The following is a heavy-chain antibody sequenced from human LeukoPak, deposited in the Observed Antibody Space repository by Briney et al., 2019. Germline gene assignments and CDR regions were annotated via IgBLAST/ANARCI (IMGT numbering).Heavy chain of an antibody. CDR2: IYTSGST. CDR1: GGSISSHY. Sequence: SETLSLTCTVSGGSISSHYWSWIRQPPGKRLEWIGCIYTSGSTNYNPSLKSRVTISVDSTKNQFSLKLTSVTAADTAVYYCTRHSSAYYDFWSGYPTYAFDIWGQGTMVTVSS. CDR3: TRHSSAYYDFWSGYPTYAFDI. J-gene: IGHJ3*02. V-gene: IGHV4-4*09. D-gene: IGHD3-3*01.